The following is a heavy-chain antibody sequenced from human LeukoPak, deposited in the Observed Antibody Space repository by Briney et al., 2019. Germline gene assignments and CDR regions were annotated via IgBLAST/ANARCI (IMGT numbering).Heavy chain of an antibody. V-gene: IGHV4-4*07. J-gene: IGHJ5*02. Sequence: SETLSLTCSVSGGAIIPFYWNWIRQPAGKGLEWIGRIYSSGSTKYNPSLKSRLTMSVDTSKNQFSLKLSSVTAADTAVYYCAKDYYDSSEGWLDPWGQGTLVTVSS. CDR2: IYSSGST. CDR1: GGAIIPFY. D-gene: IGHD3-22*01. CDR3: AKDYYDSSEGWLDP.